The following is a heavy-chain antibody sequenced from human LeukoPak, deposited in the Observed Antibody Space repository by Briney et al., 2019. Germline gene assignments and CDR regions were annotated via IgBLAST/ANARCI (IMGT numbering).Heavy chain of an antibody. J-gene: IGHJ5*02. CDR1: GGSISSYY. Sequence: PSETLSLTCTVSGGSISSYYWSWIRQPAGKGLEWIGRIYTSGSTNYNPSLKSRVTMSVDTSKNQFSLKLSSVTAADTAVYYCARDYRSSGWGNNWFDPWGQGTLVTVSS. CDR2: IYTSGST. CDR3: ARDYRSSGWGNNWFDP. D-gene: IGHD6-19*01. V-gene: IGHV4-4*07.